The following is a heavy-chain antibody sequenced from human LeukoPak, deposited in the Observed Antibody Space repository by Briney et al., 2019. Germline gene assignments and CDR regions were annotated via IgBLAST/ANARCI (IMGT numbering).Heavy chain of an antibody. Sequence: PGGSLRLSCAASGFILSNYGVHWVRQAPGKGLEWVAVISNDGSTKFYTDPVKGRFTISRDNSKNTVDLQMDSLRAEDTAVYYCAKAPYYDIWGGMSVWGQGTTVTVSS. CDR2: ISNDGSTK. J-gene: IGHJ6*02. CDR1: GFILSNYG. CDR3: AKAPYYDIWGGMSV. V-gene: IGHV3-30*18. D-gene: IGHD3-9*01.